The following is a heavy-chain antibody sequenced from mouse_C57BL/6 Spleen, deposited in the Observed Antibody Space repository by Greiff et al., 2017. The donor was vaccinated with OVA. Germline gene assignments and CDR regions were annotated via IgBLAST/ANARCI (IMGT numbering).Heavy chain of an antibody. CDR1: GFTFSSYG. Sequence: EVKLVESGGDLVKPGGSLKLSCAASGFTFSSYGMSWVRQTPDKRLEWVATISSGGSYTYYPDSVKGRFTISRDNAKNTLYLQMSSLKSEDTAMYYCARQRDWDCFDYWGQGTTLTVSS. D-gene: IGHD4-1*01. J-gene: IGHJ2*01. V-gene: IGHV5-6*01. CDR3: ARQRDWDCFDY. CDR2: ISSGGSYT.